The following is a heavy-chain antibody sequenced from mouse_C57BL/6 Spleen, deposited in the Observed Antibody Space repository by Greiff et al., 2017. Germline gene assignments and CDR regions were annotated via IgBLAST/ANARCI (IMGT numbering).Heavy chain of an antibody. D-gene: IGHD2-3*01. Sequence: QVQLQQPGAELVRPGSSVKLSCKASGYTFTSYWMHWVKQRPIQGLEWIGNIDPSDSETHYNQKFKDKATLTVDKSSSTAYMQLRSLTSEDSAVYYCARRFDGYYFDDWGQGTTLTVSS. CDR3: ARRFDGYYFDD. CDR1: GYTFTSYW. V-gene: IGHV1-52*01. J-gene: IGHJ2*01. CDR2: IDPSDSET.